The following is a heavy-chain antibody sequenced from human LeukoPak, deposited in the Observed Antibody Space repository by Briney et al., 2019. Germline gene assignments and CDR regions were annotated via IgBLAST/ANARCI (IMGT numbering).Heavy chain of an antibody. V-gene: IGHV4-30-2*01. D-gene: IGHD3-10*01. CDR2: IYHSGST. J-gene: IGHJ5*02. Sequence: SETLSLTCAVSGGSISSGGYSWSWIRQPPGKGLEWIGYIYHSGSTYYNPSLKSRVTISVDRSKNQFSLKLSSVTAADTAVYYCARDRDGSGRWFDPWGQGTLVTVSS. CDR3: ARDRDGSGRWFDP. CDR1: GGSISSGGYS.